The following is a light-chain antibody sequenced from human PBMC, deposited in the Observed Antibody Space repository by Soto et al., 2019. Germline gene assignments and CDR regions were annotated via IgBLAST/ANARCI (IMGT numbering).Light chain of an antibody. CDR2: DAS. Sequence: DIQMTQSPSTLSASVGDRVTITCRASQSISSWLAWYQQKPGKAPKLLIYDASSLESGVPSRFSGSGSGTEFTLTISRLQPDDFATYYCQQYNSYSYGFGQGTKVEIK. J-gene: IGKJ1*01. CDR1: QSISSW. CDR3: QQYNSYSYG. V-gene: IGKV1-5*01.